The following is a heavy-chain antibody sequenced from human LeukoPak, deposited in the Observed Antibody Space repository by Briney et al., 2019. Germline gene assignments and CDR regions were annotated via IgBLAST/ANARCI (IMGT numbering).Heavy chain of an antibody. Sequence: GGSLRLSCAASGFTVSDNYMSWVRQAPGKGLEWVSVIYSGGFTYYADSVKGRFTISRDNSKNTLYLQMNSLRAEDTAVYYCATTGNPPTGDYWGQGTLVSVSS. J-gene: IGHJ4*02. V-gene: IGHV3-53*01. D-gene: IGHD1-1*01. CDR2: IYSGGFT. CDR3: ATTGNPPTGDY. CDR1: GFTVSDNY.